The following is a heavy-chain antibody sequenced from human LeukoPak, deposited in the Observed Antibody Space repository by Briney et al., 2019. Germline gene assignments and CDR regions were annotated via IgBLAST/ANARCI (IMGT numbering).Heavy chain of an antibody. J-gene: IGHJ5*02. CDR1: GGSFSGYY. D-gene: IGHD3-10*01. V-gene: IGHV4-34*01. CDR3: ARHLRITMVRGSSNWFDP. CDR2: INHSGST. Sequence: SGTLSLTCAVYGGSFSGYYWSWIRQPPGKGLEWIGEINHSGSTNYNPSLKSRVTISVDTSKNQFSLKLSSVTAADTAVYYCARHLRITMVRGSSNWFDPWGQGTLVTVSS.